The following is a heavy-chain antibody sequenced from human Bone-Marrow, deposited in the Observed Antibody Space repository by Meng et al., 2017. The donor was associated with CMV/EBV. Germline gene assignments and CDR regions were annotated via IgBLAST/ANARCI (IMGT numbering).Heavy chain of an antibody. CDR2: IKQDGSEK. Sequence: ESLKISCAASGFTFSNYWMNWVRQAPGKGLEWVANIKQDGSEKYYVDSVKGRFTISRDNAKNSLYLQMNSLRAEDTAVYYCARDGEVAQRRTEYFQHWGQGTLVTVSS. D-gene: IGHD1/OR15-1a*01. J-gene: IGHJ1*01. CDR3: ARDGEVAQRRTEYFQH. V-gene: IGHV3-7*01. CDR1: GFTFSNYW.